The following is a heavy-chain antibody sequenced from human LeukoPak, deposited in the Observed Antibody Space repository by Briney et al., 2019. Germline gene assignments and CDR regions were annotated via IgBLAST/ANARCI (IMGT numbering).Heavy chain of an antibody. CDR1: EFTFSTYA. Sequence: GGSLRLSCAASEFTFSTYAMSWVRLAPGKGLEWVSSISGSGGSAYYADSVKGRFTISRDNSKNTLYLQMNSLRSEDTAVYYCAKKYGSGSYYFDYWGQGTLVTVSS. V-gene: IGHV3-23*01. J-gene: IGHJ4*02. CDR2: ISGSGGSA. CDR3: AKKYGSGSYYFDY. D-gene: IGHD3-10*01.